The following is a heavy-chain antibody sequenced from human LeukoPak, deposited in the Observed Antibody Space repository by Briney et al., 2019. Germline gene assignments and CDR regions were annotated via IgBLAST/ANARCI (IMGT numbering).Heavy chain of an antibody. CDR3: AALFGYSSGWPDY. V-gene: IGHV1-24*01. Sequence: GASVKVSCKVSGYTLTELSMHWVRQAPGKGLEWMGGFDPEDGETIYAQKFQGRVTITRDMSTSTAYMELSSLRSEDTAVYYCAALFGYSSGWPDYWGQGTLVTVSS. J-gene: IGHJ4*02. CDR1: GYTLTELS. CDR2: FDPEDGET. D-gene: IGHD6-19*01.